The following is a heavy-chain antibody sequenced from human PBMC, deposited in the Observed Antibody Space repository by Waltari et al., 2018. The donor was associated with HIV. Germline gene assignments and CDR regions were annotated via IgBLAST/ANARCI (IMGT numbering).Heavy chain of an antibody. D-gene: IGHD4-17*01. CDR1: GGTFSSYA. J-gene: IGHJ5*02. CDR2: IIPIFCTA. Sequence: QVQLVQAGAEVKKPGSSVKASGKASGGTFSSYAISWVRQAPGQGLEWMGCIIPIFCTANYEQKFPGRVTITADDATSTAYMELSSLRSEDTAVYYCARGDYGDSHEGWFDPWGQGTLVTVSS. V-gene: IGHV1-69*01. CDR3: ARGDYGDSHEGWFDP.